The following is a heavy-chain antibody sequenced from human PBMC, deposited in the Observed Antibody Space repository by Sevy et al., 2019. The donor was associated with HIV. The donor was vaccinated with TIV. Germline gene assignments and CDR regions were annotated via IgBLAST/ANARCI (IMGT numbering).Heavy chain of an antibody. CDR3: TPSKWELHHDAFNI. J-gene: IGHJ3*02. V-gene: IGHV3-73*01. Sequence: GGSLRLSCAASGFTFSDSRIHWVRQASGKGLEWVGRMRTKADGSATAYAAWVKGRFTISRDDSKNTAYLQMNSLKTEDTAVYYCTPSKWELHHDAFNIWGHGTMVTVSS. CDR1: GFTFSDSR. CDR2: MRTKADGSAT. D-gene: IGHD1-26*01.